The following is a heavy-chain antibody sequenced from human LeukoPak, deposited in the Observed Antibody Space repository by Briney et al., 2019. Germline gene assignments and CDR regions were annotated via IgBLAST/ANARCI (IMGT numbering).Heavy chain of an antibody. J-gene: IGHJ4*02. CDR2: ISAYNGNT. V-gene: IGHV1-18*01. D-gene: IGHD4/OR15-4a*01. CDR1: GYTFTSYG. CDR3: ARAIDYGPSWSYDY. Sequence: ASVKVSCKASGYTFTSYGISWVRQAPGQGLEWMGWISAYNGNTNYAQKLQGRVTITADKSTSTAYMELSSLRSEDTAVYYCARAIDYGPSWSYDYWGQGTLVTVSS.